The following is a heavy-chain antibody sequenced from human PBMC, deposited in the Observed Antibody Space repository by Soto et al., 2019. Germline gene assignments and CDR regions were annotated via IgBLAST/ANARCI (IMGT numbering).Heavy chain of an antibody. CDR3: ARDFGFLEWLLGGMDV. CDR1: GFTFSSYA. Sequence: QVQLAESGGGVVQPGRSLRLSCAASGFTFSSYAMHWVRQAPGKGLEWVAVISYDGSNKYYADSVKGRFTISRDNSKNTLYLQMNSLRAEDTAVYYCARDFGFLEWLLGGMDVWGQGTTVTVSS. V-gene: IGHV3-30-3*01. CDR2: ISYDGSNK. J-gene: IGHJ6*02. D-gene: IGHD3-3*01.